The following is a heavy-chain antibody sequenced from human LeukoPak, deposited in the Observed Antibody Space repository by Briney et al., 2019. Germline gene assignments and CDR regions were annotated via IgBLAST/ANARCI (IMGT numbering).Heavy chain of an antibody. CDR1: RGTFSSYA. D-gene: IGHD3-3*01. V-gene: IGHV1-69*05. CDR3: ARDLVTIFGVVTTSNWFDP. CDR2: IIPIFGAA. Sequence: SVKVSRKASRGTFSSYAISWVPQAPRQGLEWMGGIIPIFGAANYAQTFQRRVTITTDESTSTAYMELSSLRSEDTAVYYCARDLVTIFGVVTTSNWFDPWGQGTLVTVSS. J-gene: IGHJ5*02.